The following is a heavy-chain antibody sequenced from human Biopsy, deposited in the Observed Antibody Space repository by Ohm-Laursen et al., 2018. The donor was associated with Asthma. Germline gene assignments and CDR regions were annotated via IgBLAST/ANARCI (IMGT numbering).Heavy chain of an antibody. V-gene: IGHV3-30*18. Sequence: SLRLSCSASGFSFNSYGMHWVRQAPGKGLEWVAVMSFDGSQTYYADSVKGRFTISRDNSKNTLYLQMNSLRAEDTAVYYCAKERYYDFWSGYPIWGQGTMVTVSS. J-gene: IGHJ3*02. CDR1: GFSFNSYG. CDR2: MSFDGSQT. D-gene: IGHD3-3*01. CDR3: AKERYYDFWSGYPI.